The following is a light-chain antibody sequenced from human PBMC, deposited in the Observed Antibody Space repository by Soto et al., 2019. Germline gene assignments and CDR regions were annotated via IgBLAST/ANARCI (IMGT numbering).Light chain of an antibody. CDR3: SSHTSGSTRV. Sequence: QSALTQPASVYGSPGQSIAIACTGTSGDVGGYDYVSWYQQHPDKAPKRMIYEVTKRPSWVSNRFSGSKSGNTASLTISGLQPEDEAEYYCSSHTSGSTRVFGSGTKLTVL. V-gene: IGLV2-14*01. CDR1: SGDVGGYDY. J-gene: IGLJ1*01. CDR2: EVT.